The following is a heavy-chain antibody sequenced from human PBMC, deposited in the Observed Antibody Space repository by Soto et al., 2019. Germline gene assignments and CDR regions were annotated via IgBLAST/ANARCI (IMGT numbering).Heavy chain of an antibody. V-gene: IGHV1-18*01. Sequence: ASVKVSCKASGYTFTSYGISWVRQAPGQGLEWMGWISAYNGNTNYAQKLQGRVTMTTDTSTSTAYMELRSLRSDDTAVYYCAKDSEDSSGWSPLNFDYWGQGTLVTVSS. CDR2: ISAYNGNT. D-gene: IGHD6-19*01. J-gene: IGHJ4*02. CDR3: AKDSEDSSGWSPLNFDY. CDR1: GYTFTSYG.